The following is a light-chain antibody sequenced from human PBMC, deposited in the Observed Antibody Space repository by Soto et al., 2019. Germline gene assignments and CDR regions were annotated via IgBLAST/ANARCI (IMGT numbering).Light chain of an antibody. J-gene: IGKJ4*01. V-gene: IGKV3-20*01. Sequence: EIVLTQSPGTLSLSPGERATLSCRASQSVRSSHLAWYQQMPGQAPRLLIYGASNRATGIPDRFSGSGSGTDFTLTISRLEPEDFAVYYCQQYSSSPLTFGGGTKVEIE. CDR2: GAS. CDR1: QSVRSSH. CDR3: QQYSSSPLT.